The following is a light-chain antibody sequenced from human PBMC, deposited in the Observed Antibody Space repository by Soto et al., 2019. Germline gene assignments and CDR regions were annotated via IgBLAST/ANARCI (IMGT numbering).Light chain of an antibody. CDR3: QQYGGSPLVT. J-gene: IGKJ4*01. Sequence: ETVLTQSPGTLSLSPGERATLSCRASQSISSGYLAWYQQRPGQAPRLLISGASNRAIGIPDRFSGSGSGTDFTLTISRLEPEDFAVYYCQQYGGSPLVTFGGGTKVEIK. CDR2: GAS. V-gene: IGKV3-20*01. CDR1: QSISSGY.